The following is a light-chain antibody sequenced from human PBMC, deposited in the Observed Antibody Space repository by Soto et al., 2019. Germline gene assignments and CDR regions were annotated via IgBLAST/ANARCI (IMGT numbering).Light chain of an antibody. CDR2: EVS. Sequence: QSALTQPPSASGSPGQSVTISCTGTSSDVGGYNYVSWYQQHPGKAPKLMIYEVSKRRSGVPDRFSGSKSGNTASLTVSGLQAEDEADYYCSSYAGSNNLGVFGTGTRAPS. J-gene: IGLJ1*01. CDR3: SSYAGSNNLGV. CDR1: SSDVGGYNY. V-gene: IGLV2-8*01.